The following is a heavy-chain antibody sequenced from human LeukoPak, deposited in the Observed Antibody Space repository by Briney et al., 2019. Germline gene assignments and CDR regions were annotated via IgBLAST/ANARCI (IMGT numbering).Heavy chain of an antibody. CDR1: GFTFSSYD. Sequence: PGGSLRLSCAASGFTFSSYDMRWVRQAPGKGGEGGSDISGSGGSTYYTDSVKGRVTISSDNSKTTLYLQMNTLRAEDTAVYYCAKDEGYCSSTSCLDFDYWGQGTLVTVSS. CDR2: ISGSGGST. V-gene: IGHV3-23*01. J-gene: IGHJ4*02. CDR3: AKDEGYCSSTSCLDFDY. D-gene: IGHD2-2*01.